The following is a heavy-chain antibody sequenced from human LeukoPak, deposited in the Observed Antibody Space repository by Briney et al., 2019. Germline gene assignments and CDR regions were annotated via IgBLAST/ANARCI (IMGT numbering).Heavy chain of an antibody. CDR3: ARGDGYNYDY. D-gene: IGHD5-24*01. Sequence: PSETLSLTCTVSSGSISTSNYYWGWVRQPPGKALEWIGNIFYSGSTYYNPSLKSRVTISVDTSKNQFSLKLSSVTAADTAVYYCARGDGYNYDYWGQGTLVTVSS. V-gene: IGHV4-39*07. CDR2: IFYSGST. J-gene: IGHJ4*02. CDR1: SGSISTSNYY.